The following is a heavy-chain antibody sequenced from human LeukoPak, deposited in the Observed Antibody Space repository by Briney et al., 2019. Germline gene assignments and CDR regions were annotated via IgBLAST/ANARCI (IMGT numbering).Heavy chain of an antibody. CDR3: ARDPYSGAYGDTYYYFMDV. CDR2: ISGSGGST. J-gene: IGHJ6*03. CDR1: GFTFSSYG. D-gene: IGHD1-26*01. V-gene: IGHV3-23*01. Sequence: GGSVRLSCAASGFTFSSYGMSWVRQAPGKGLEWVSAISGSGGSTYYADSVKGRFTISRDNSKNTLYLQMNSLTAEDTAVYYCARDPYSGAYGDTYYYFMDVWGKGTTVTISS.